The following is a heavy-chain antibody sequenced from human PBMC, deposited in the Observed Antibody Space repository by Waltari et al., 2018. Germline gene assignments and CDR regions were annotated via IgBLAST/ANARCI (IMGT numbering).Heavy chain of an antibody. CDR3: ATSRSTAYYSLYYFDY. Sequence: QVQLQESGPGLVKPSETLSLPCTASSPSISHFYWSWIRPPQGRGLEWIAYIHYSAGTKYNPSLESRVTMSVDTSKNQFSLNLTSVTAADTAVYYCATSRSTAYYSLYYFDYWGQGTPVTV. J-gene: IGHJ4*02. CDR2: IHYSAGT. D-gene: IGHD3-22*01. CDR1: SPSISHFY. V-gene: IGHV4-59*08.